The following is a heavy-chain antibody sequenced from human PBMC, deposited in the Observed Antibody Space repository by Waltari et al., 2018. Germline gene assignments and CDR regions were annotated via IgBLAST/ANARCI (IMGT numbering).Heavy chain of an antibody. V-gene: IGHV4-39*01. Sequence: QLRLQESGPGLVKPSETLSLSCTVSGASINTKNFYWGWIRQPPGKGLQWIGSIYYNGITFYNPSLKSRVTISVDTSQNQFSLKLSSVTAADTAVYYCARIGSSPYYYYYYMDVWGKGTTVTVSS. D-gene: IGHD6-6*01. J-gene: IGHJ6*03. CDR2: IYYNGIT. CDR3: ARIGSSPYYYYYYMDV. CDR1: GASINTKNFY.